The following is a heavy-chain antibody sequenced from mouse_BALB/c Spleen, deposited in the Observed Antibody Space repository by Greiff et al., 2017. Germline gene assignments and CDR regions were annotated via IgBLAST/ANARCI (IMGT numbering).Heavy chain of an antibody. CDR1: GFSFSSFG. V-gene: IGHV5-17*02. Sequence: EVHLVESGGGLVQPGGSRKLSCAASGFSFSSFGMHWVRQAPEKGLEWVAYISSGSSTIYYADTVKGRFTISRDNPKNTLFLQMTSLRSEDTAMYYCARSHYDYSWFAYWGQGTLVTVSA. CDR2: ISSGSSTI. J-gene: IGHJ3*01. D-gene: IGHD2-4*01. CDR3: ARSHYDYSWFAY.